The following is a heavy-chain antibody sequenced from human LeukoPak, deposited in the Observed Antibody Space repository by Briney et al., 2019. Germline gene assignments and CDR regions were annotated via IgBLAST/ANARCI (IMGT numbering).Heavy chain of an antibody. J-gene: IGHJ4*02. CDR2: ISYDGSNK. D-gene: IGHD5-24*01. CDR1: GFAFSSYA. CDR3: AREWPMTPYFDY. Sequence: GGSLRLSCAASGFAFSSYAMHWVRQAPGKGLEWVAVISYDGSNKYYADSVKGRFTISRDNSKNTLYLQMNSLRAEDTAVYYCAREWPMTPYFDYWGQGTLVTVSS. V-gene: IGHV3-30*04.